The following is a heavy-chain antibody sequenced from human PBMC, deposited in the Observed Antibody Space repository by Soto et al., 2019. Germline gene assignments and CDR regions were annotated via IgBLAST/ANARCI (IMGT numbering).Heavy chain of an antibody. J-gene: IGHJ4*02. V-gene: IGHV3-74*01. D-gene: IGHD4-4*01. Sequence: PGGCLELACAASAVTVRRYWMHWVRQVPGKGLAWVSRISSDGSSTNYADSVKGRFTISRDNAKNTLYLQMNSLRAEDTAVYYCARDVSNSVDYWGQGTLVTVSS. CDR3: ARDVSNSVDY. CDR2: ISSDGSST. CDR1: AVTVRRYW.